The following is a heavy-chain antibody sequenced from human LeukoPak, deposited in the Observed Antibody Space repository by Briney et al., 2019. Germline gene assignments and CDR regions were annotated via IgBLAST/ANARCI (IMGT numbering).Heavy chain of an antibody. CDR3: ARDSDPHYYDSSGYLDV. D-gene: IGHD3-22*01. Sequence: LSLTCTVSGYSINSGFYWGWIRQAPGKGLEWVSYISSSGSTIYYADSVKGRFTISRDNAKNSLYLQMNSLRAEDTAVYYCARDSDPHYYDSSGYLDVWGKGTTVTVSS. CDR1: GYSINSGFY. J-gene: IGHJ6*04. CDR2: ISSSGSTI. V-gene: IGHV3-11*04.